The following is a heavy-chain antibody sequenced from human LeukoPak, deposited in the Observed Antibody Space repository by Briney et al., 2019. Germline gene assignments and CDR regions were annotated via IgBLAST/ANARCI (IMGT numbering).Heavy chain of an antibody. CDR1: GGSISSYC. V-gene: IGHV4-59*01. J-gene: IGHJ5*02. CDR2: IYYSGST. Sequence: SETLSLTCTVSGGSISSYCWSWIRQPPGKGLEWIGYIYYSGSTNYNPSLKSRVTISVDTSKNQFSLKLSSVTAADTAVYYCAREGLNMVRGVIPKEAWGWFDPWGQGTLVTVSS. D-gene: IGHD3-10*01. CDR3: AREGLNMVRGVIPKEAWGWFDP.